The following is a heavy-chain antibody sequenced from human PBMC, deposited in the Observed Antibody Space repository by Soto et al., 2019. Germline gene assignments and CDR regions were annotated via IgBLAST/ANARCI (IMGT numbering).Heavy chain of an antibody. CDR3: ARGLSMTTVTTAYDY. D-gene: IGHD4-17*01. V-gene: IGHV1-69*06. CDR1: GGTFSSYA. J-gene: IGHJ4*02. CDR2: IIPIFGTA. Sequence: ASVEVSCRASGGTFSSYAISWVRQAPGQGLEWMGGIIPIFGTANYAQKFQGRVTITADKSTSTAYMELSSLRSEDTAVYYCARGLSMTTVTTAYDYWGQGTLVTVSS.